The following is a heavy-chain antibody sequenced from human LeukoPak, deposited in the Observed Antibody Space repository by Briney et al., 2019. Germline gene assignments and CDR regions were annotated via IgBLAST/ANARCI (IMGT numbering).Heavy chain of an antibody. D-gene: IGHD3-22*01. Sequence: SGGSLRLSCAASGFTFNSYGMHWVRQAPGKGLEWVAVIWYDGSNKYYADSVEGRFTISRDNSKNTLYLQMNSLRAEDTAVYYCAKLSRVVITTGFDYWGQGTLVTVSS. CDR1: GFTFNSYG. V-gene: IGHV3-33*06. CDR2: IWYDGSNK. J-gene: IGHJ4*02. CDR3: AKLSRVVITTGFDY.